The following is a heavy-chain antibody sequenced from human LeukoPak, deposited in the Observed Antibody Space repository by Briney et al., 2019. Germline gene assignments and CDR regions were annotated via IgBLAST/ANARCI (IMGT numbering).Heavy chain of an antibody. Sequence: PGGSLRLSCAAYGFTFCFYNMNWVRQAPGKGLEWLSYISGSGQTIHYAESVKGRFTVSRDDAKKSLYLQMNSLRVEDTAVYYCARIDGRGDLSFDSWGQGTLVTVSS. CDR1: GFTFCFYN. CDR3: ARIDGRGDLSFDS. V-gene: IGHV3-48*01. CDR2: ISGSGQTI. D-gene: IGHD2-21*02. J-gene: IGHJ4*02.